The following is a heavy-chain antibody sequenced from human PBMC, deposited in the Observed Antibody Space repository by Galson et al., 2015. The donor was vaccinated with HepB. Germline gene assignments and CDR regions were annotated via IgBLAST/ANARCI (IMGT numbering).Heavy chain of an antibody. J-gene: IGHJ4*02. CDR2: IYPGDSDT. D-gene: IGHD5-18*01. Sequence: QSGAEVKEPGESLKISCEGSGYSFTSYWIGWVRQMPGKGLEWMGIIYPGDSDTRYSPSFQGQVTISADKSISTAYLQWSSLKASDTAMYYCARNNQRGYSYGYSDYWGQGTLVTVSS. CDR1: GYSFTSYW. V-gene: IGHV5-51*03. CDR3: ARNNQRGYSYGYSDY.